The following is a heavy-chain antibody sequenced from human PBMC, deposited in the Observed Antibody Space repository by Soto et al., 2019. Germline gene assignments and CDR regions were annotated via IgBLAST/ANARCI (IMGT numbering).Heavy chain of an antibody. J-gene: IGHJ4*02. V-gene: IGHV1-18*04. D-gene: IGHD3-10*01. CDR1: GYTYISYG. CDR3: ASCTTMVRENSYHPDY. CDR2: ISAYNGNT. Sequence: QVQLVQSGAEVKKPGASVKVSCKASGYTYISYGISWVRQAPGQGLEWMGWISAYNGNTNYAQKLQGRVTMTTDTSTSTAYTELTTLRSDATAVYYCASCTTMVRENSYHPDYWGQGTLVTVSS.